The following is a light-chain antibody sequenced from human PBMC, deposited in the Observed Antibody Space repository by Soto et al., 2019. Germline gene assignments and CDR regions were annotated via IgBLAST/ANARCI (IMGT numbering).Light chain of an antibody. CDR3: QQYSDWPLT. CDR2: ATS. V-gene: IGKV3-15*01. J-gene: IGKJ4*01. CDR1: QSVGNN. Sequence: EIVVTQSPATLSVSPGERATLSCRASQSVGNNFAWYQQKPGQAPRLLIFATSTRATGVPARFSSSGSGTEFTLTISSLQSEDFAVYYCQQYSDWPLTFGGGTKVEIE.